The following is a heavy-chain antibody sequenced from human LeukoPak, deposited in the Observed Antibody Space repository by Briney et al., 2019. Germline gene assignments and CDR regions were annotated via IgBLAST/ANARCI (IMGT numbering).Heavy chain of an antibody. CDR1: GFTFSTYS. CDR3: ARGAFYCSGGSCFDY. CDR2: ISSGSSYI. J-gene: IGHJ4*02. D-gene: IGHD2-15*01. Sequence: GGSLRLSCAASGFTFSTYSMNWVRQAPGKGLEWVSSISSGSSYIYYADSVKGRFTISRDNAKNSLYLQMNSLRAEDTAVYYCARGAFYCSGGSCFDYWGQGTLVTVSS. V-gene: IGHV3-21*01.